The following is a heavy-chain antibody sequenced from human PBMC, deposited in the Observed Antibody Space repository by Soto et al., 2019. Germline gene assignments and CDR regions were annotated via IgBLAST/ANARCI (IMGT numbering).Heavy chain of an antibody. CDR1: GGSISSGGYY. Sequence: PSETLSLTCTVSGGSISSGGYYWSWIRQHPGKGLEWIGYIYYSGSTYYNPSLKSRVTISVDTSKNQFSLKLSSVTAADTAVYYCARGSSWSGYSRPHSNNYYYDMDVWGKGTTVTGSS. V-gene: IGHV4-31*03. D-gene: IGHD3-3*01. CDR3: ARGSSWSGYSRPHSNNYYYDMDV. J-gene: IGHJ6*03. CDR2: IYYSGST.